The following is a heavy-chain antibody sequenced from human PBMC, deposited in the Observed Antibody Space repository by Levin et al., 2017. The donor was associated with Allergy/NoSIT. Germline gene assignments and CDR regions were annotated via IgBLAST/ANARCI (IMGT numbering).Heavy chain of an antibody. CDR3: ARGSFDYGDYEGDY. V-gene: IGHV4-30-4*01. J-gene: IGHJ4*02. Sequence: PSETLSLTCTVSGGSISSGDYYWSWIRQPPGKGLEWIGYIYYSGSTYYNPSLKSRVTISVDTSKNQFSLKLSSVTAADTAVYYCARGSFDYGDYEGDYWGQGTLVTVSS. CDR1: GGSISSGDYY. D-gene: IGHD4-17*01. CDR2: IYYSGST.